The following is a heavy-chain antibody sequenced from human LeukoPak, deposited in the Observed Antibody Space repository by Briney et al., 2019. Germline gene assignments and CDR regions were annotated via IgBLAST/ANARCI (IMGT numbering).Heavy chain of an antibody. CDR1: GFTFRSYG. Sequence: GGSLRLSCAASGFTFRSYGMHWVRQAPGKGLEWVAVIWYDGSNKYYAAAVKGRFTISRDNSNNTLYLQMNSLRAEDTAVYYCARYSSKWLDPWGQGTLVTVSS. V-gene: IGHV3-33*01. J-gene: IGHJ5*02. D-gene: IGHD3-22*01. CDR2: IWYDGSNK. CDR3: ARYSSKWLDP.